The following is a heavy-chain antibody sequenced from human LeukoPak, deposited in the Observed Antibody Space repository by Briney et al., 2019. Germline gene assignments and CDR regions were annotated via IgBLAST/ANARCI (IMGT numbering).Heavy chain of an antibody. V-gene: IGHV1-8*01. D-gene: IGHD3-22*01. CDR3: ARDHHYDRNEGGDFDY. Sequence: AASVKVSCKASGYTFTSYDINWVRQATGQGLEWMGWMNPNSGNTGYAQKFQGRVTMTRNTSISTAYMELSSLRSEDTAVYYCARDHHYDRNEGGDFDYWGQGTLVTVSS. CDR2: MNPNSGNT. J-gene: IGHJ4*02. CDR1: GYTFTSYD.